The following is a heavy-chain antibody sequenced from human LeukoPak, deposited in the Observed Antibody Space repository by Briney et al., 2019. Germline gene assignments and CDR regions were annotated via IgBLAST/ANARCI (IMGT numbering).Heavy chain of an antibody. D-gene: IGHD2-8*01. CDR1: GFTFSSYA. V-gene: IGHV3-23*01. J-gene: IGHJ4*02. Sequence: PGGSLRLSCAGSGFTFSSYAMSWVRQAPGQGLEWVSVISDSGDYTSYADSVRGRFTISRDNSRNTLYLQMISLRPEDTAVYYCAKDTSIGKSCTNGVCSGFDYWGQGTLVTVSS. CDR2: ISDSGDYT. CDR3: AKDTSIGKSCTNGVCSGFDY.